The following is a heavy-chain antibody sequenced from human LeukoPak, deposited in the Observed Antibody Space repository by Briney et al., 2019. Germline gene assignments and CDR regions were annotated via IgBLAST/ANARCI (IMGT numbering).Heavy chain of an antibody. CDR3: ARESGRDSSSWYIAVDRYGMDV. Sequence: ASVKVSCKASGYTFTSYYMHWVRQAPGQGLEWMGIINPSGGSTSYAQKFQGRVTMTRHTSTSTVYMELSSLRSEDTAVYYCARESGRDSSSWYIAVDRYGMDVWGQGTTVTVSS. J-gene: IGHJ6*02. D-gene: IGHD6-13*01. CDR2: INPSGGST. CDR1: GYTFTSYY. V-gene: IGHV1-46*01.